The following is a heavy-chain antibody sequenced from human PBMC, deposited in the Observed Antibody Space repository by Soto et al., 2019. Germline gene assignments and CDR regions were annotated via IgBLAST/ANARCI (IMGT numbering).Heavy chain of an antibody. J-gene: IGHJ3*02. CDR3: ARYRGDFDAFEI. Sequence: QVQLVESGGGVVQPGRSLRLSCAASGFTFSSYAMHWVRQAPGKGLEWVAVISYDGSNKYYADSVKGRFTISRDNSKNTLYLQMNSLRAEDTAVYYCARYRGDFDAFEIWGQGTMVTVSS. CDR2: ISYDGSNK. D-gene: IGHD2-21*02. CDR1: GFTFSSYA. V-gene: IGHV3-30-3*01.